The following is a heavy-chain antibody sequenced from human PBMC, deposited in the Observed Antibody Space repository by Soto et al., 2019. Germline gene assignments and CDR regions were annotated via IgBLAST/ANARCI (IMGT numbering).Heavy chain of an antibody. J-gene: IGHJ3*02. CDR3: AIAYRSPSGVVAFDI. Sequence: PGGSLRLSCAASGCTFSSYSRNWVRQAPGKGLEWVSSISSSSSYIYYADSVKGRFTISRDNAKNSLYVRMNSLRAEDTAVYYCAIAYRSPSGVVAFDIWSHGTIVTVSS. CDR1: GCTFSSYS. CDR2: ISSSSSYI. V-gene: IGHV3-21*01. D-gene: IGHD2-2*01.